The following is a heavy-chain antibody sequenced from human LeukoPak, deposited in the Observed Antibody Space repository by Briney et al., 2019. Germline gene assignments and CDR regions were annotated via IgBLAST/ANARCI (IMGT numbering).Heavy chain of an antibody. D-gene: IGHD3-10*01. Sequence: SETLSLTCTVSGGSISSYYWSWIRQPPGKGLEWIGYIYYSGSTNYNPSLKSRVTIPVDTSKNQFSLKLSSVTAADTAVYYCARSVYGFGERFDYWGQGTLVTVSS. V-gene: IGHV4-59*08. J-gene: IGHJ4*02. CDR3: ARSVYGFGERFDY. CDR1: GGSISSYY. CDR2: IYYSGST.